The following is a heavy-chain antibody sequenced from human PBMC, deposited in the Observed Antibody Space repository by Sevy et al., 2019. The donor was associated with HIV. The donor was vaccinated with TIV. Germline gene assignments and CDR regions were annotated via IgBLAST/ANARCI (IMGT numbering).Heavy chain of an antibody. J-gene: IGHJ6*02. CDR2: IRDDGSNK. CDR3: AKGPHPAVTTSYGMDV. D-gene: IGHD4-17*01. CDR1: GFTFSTYG. V-gene: IGHV3-30*02. Sequence: GGSLRLSCAASGFTFSTYGMHWVRQAPGKGLQWLTFIRDDGSNKYYANSVRGRFTISRDNSKNTLYLQMNSLRAEDTAVYYCAKGPHPAVTTSYGMDVWGQGTTVTVSS.